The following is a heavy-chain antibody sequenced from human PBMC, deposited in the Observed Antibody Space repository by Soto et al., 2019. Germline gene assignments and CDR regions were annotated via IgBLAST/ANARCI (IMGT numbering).Heavy chain of an antibody. Sequence: PGRSLRLSCAASGFTFSSLGMHRVRQAPGKGLEWVAAIWYDGSNKYYADSVKGRFTISRDNSKNTLYLQMNSLRAEDTAVYYCALTAMGYYFDYWGQGTLVTVSS. V-gene: IGHV3-33*01. CDR2: IWYDGSNK. CDR1: GFTFSSLG. J-gene: IGHJ4*02. D-gene: IGHD5-18*01. CDR3: ALTAMGYYFDY.